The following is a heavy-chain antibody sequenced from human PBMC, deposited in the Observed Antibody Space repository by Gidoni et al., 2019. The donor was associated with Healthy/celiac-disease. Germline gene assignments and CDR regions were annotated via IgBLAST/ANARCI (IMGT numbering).Heavy chain of an antibody. J-gene: IGHJ3*02. D-gene: IGHD3-10*01. V-gene: IGHV3-74*01. CDR3: ARQLWFGEFGVLDAFDI. Sequence: EVQLVESGGGLVQPGGSLRLSCAASGFTFSRYWMHWVRQAPGKGLVWVSRINSDGSSTSYADSVKGRFTISRDNAKNTLYLQMNSLRAEDTAVYYCARQLWFGEFGVLDAFDIWGQGTMVTVSS. CDR2: INSDGSST. CDR1: GFTFSRYW.